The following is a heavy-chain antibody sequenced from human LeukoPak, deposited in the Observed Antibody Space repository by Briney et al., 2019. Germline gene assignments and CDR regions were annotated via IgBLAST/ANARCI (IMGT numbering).Heavy chain of an antibody. CDR1: GYRLTSYW. J-gene: IGHJ4*02. CDR3: ARQRSYFDY. Sequence: GESLEISRKGSGYRLTSYWIAWVRPMPGKSPGWVGIIYPGDSDTRYSPSFQGQVTISADKSISTAYLQWSSLKASDTAMYYCARQRSYFDYWAQRTLVTVSS. V-gene: IGHV5-51*01. CDR2: IYPGDSDT.